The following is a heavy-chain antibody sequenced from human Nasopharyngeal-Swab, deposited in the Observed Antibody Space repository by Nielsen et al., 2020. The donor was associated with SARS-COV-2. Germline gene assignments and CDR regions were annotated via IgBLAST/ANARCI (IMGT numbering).Heavy chain of an antibody. J-gene: IGHJ3*02. CDR1: GFTFSSYE. CDR3: AKVKIQLWLHDAFDI. D-gene: IGHD5-18*01. V-gene: IGHV3-48*03. Sequence: GESLKISCAASGFTFSSYEMNWVRQAPGKGLEWVSYISTGGRTIYYADSVKGRFTISRDNSKNTLYLQMNSLRAEDTAVYYCAKVKIQLWLHDAFDIWGQGTMVTVSS. CDR2: ISTGGRTI.